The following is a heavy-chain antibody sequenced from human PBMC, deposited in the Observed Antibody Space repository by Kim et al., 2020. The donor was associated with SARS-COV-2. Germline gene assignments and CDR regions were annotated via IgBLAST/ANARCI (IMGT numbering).Heavy chain of an antibody. Sequence: ASVKVSCKASGYTFTSYAMHWVRQAPGQRLEWMGWINAGNGNTKYSQKFQGRVTITRDTSASTAYMELSSLRSEDTAVYYCARSPTPSRYCSGGSCYWDAFDIWGQGTMVTVSS. J-gene: IGHJ3*02. CDR2: INAGNGNT. CDR3: ARSPTPSRYCSGGSCYWDAFDI. D-gene: IGHD2-15*01. V-gene: IGHV1-3*01. CDR1: GYTFTSYA.